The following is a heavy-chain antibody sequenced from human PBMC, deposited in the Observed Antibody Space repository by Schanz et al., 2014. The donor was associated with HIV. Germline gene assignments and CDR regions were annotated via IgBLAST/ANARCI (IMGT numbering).Heavy chain of an antibody. CDR2: IWYDGSNK. Sequence: VQLLESGGGLVQPGRSLRLSCAASGFTFSSYGMHWVRQAPGKGLEWVAVIWYDGSNKYYADSVKGRFTISRDNSKKTLYLQMNSLRAEDTAVYYCAREYYSRNWNWFDPWGQGTLVTVSS. V-gene: IGHV3-33*08. D-gene: IGHD6-13*01. CDR1: GFTFSSYG. CDR3: AREYYSRNWNWFDP. J-gene: IGHJ5*02.